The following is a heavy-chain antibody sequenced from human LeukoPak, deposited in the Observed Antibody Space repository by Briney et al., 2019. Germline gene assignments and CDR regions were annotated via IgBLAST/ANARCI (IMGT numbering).Heavy chain of an antibody. D-gene: IGHD3-10*01. CDR2: ISYDGSNK. Sequence: GGSLRLSCAASGFTFSSYGMHWVRQAPGKGLEWVAVISYDGSNKYYADSVKGRFTISRDNSKNTLYLQMNSLRAEDTAVYYCAKDQGFGVSEVYFDYWGQGTLVTVSS. V-gene: IGHV3-30*18. CDR3: AKDQGFGVSEVYFDY. CDR1: GFTFSSYG. J-gene: IGHJ4*02.